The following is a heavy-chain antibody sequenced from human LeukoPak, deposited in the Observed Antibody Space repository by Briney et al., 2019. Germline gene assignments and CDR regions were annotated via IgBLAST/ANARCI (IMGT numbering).Heavy chain of an antibody. D-gene: IGHD1-26*01. CDR2: IYSGGST. V-gene: IGHV3-66*02. CDR3: ARGASVTYYFGY. CDR1: GFTVSSNY. J-gene: IGHJ4*02. Sequence: GGSLRLSCAASGFTVSSNYMTWVRQAPGKGLDWVSVIYSGGSTYYADSVEGRFTISRDNSKNTLFLQMNSLRPEDTAVYYCARGASVTYYFGYWGRGTLVTVSS.